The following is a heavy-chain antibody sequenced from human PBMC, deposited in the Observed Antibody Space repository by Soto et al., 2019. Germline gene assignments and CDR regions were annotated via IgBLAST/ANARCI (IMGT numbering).Heavy chain of an antibody. CDR2: FYWDDDK. Sequence: SGPTLVNPTQTLTLTCTFSGFSLSTSGVGVGWIRQPPGKALEWLALFYWDDDKRYSTSLKSRLTISKDTSKSQVVLTMTNMDPVDTATYYCARIPGSSSWYGGYYYYGMDVWGQGTTVTVSS. CDR1: GFSLSTSGVG. D-gene: IGHD6-13*01. CDR3: ARIPGSSSWYGGYYYYGMDV. V-gene: IGHV2-5*02. J-gene: IGHJ6*02.